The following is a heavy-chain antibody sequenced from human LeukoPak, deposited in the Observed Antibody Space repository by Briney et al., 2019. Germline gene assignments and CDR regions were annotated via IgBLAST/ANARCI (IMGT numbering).Heavy chain of an antibody. CDR1: GFTFSSYW. D-gene: IGHD3-22*01. J-gene: IGHJ4*02. V-gene: IGHV3-7*01. CDR2: IKKDGSEK. CDR3: ARDLYRIVVVPHYFDY. Sequence: GGSLRLSCAASGFTFSSYWMSWVRQAPGKGLEWVANIKKDGSEKYYVDSVKGRFTISRDNAKNSLYLQMNSLRAEDTAVYYCARDLYRIVVVPHYFDYWGQGTLVTVSS.